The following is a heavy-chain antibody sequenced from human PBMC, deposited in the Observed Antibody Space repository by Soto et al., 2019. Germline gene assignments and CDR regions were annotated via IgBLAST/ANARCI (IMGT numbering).Heavy chain of an antibody. CDR3: ARWSLSSGWYGSYSDY. V-gene: IGHV4-61*01. D-gene: IGHD6-19*01. J-gene: IGHJ4*02. CDR2: IYYSGST. Sequence: QVQLQESGPGLVKPSETLSLTCTVSGGSVSSGSYYWSWIRQPPGKGLEWIGYIYYSGSTNYNPSLKSRVTISVDTSKNQFSLKLSSVTAADTAVYYCARWSLSSGWYGSYSDYWGQGTLVTVSS. CDR1: GGSVSSGSYY.